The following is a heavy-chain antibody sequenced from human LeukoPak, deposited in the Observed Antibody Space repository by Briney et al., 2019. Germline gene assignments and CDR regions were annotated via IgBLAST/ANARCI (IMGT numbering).Heavy chain of an antibody. V-gene: IGHV3-7*04. CDR2: IKQDGSEK. Sequence: RGGCLRLSCAASGFTFSSYWMSWGRQVPGKGLEWVANIKQDGSEKYYVDSVKGRFTFSRDNAKNSLYLQMSSLRAEDTAVYYCARVDYGDYIDSWGQETLVPVSS. CDR3: ARVDYGDYIDS. CDR1: GFTFSSYW. D-gene: IGHD4-17*01. J-gene: IGHJ4*02.